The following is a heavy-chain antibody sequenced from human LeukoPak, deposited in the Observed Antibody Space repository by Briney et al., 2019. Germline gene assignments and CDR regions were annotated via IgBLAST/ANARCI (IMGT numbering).Heavy chain of an antibody. CDR2: IDPSDSYT. V-gene: IGHV5-10-1*01. J-gene: IGHJ4*02. D-gene: IGHD4-17*01. CDR3: ARHPASDYGDSFPFDY. CDR1: GYSFTSYW. Sequence: GESLKISCKGSGYSFTSYWISWVRQMPGKGLEWMGRIDPSDSYTNYSPSFQGHVTISADKSISAAYLQWSSLKASDTAMYYCARHPASDYGDSFPFDYWGQGTLVTVS.